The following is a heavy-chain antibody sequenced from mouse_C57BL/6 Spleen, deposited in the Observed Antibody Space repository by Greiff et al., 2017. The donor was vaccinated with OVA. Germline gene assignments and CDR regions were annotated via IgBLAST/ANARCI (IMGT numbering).Heavy chain of an antibody. J-gene: IGHJ4*01. D-gene: IGHD1-1*01. CDR1: GYAFSSYW. V-gene: IGHV1-80*01. CDR3: VYGSSDGDAMDY. Sequence: VQVVESGAELVKPGASVKISCKASGYAFSSYWMNWVKQRPGKGLEWIGQIYPGDGNTNYNGKFKGKATLTADKSSSTAYMQLSSLTSEDSAVYFCVYGSSDGDAMDYWGQGTTVTVSS. CDR2: IYPGDGNT.